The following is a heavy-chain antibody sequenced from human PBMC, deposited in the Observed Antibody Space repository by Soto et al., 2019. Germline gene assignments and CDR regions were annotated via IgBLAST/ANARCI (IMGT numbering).Heavy chain of an antibody. Sequence: PGGSLRLSCAAAEFTFSSYAMSWVSQAPGKGLEWVSAISGSGGSTYYADSVKGRFTISRDNSKNTLYLQMNSLRAEDTAVYYCRHTEGFPYTCFAPWGQGTLVTVS. CDR2: ISGSGGST. J-gene: IGHJ5*02. V-gene: IGHV3-23*01. CDR3: RHTEGFPYTCFAP. CDR1: EFTFSSYA.